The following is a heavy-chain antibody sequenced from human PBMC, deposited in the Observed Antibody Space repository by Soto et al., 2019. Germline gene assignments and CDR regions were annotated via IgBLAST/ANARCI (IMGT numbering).Heavy chain of an antibody. V-gene: IGHV3-15*01. D-gene: IGHD3-10*01. Sequence: EVQLVASGGGLVKPGGSLRLSCGASKVTAWMSRVRQAPGKGLEWVGRIKSKAVGETIDYAAPVQGRFTISRDDSKDMVYLEMNSLKIEDTAVYSCGDLDGSYFGMDVWGQGTTVIVSS. CDR3: GDLDGSYFGMDV. CDR1: KVTAW. CDR2: IKSKAVGETI. J-gene: IGHJ6*02.